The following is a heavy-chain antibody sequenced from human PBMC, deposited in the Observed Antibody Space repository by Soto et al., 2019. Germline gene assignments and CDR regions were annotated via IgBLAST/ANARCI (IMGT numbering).Heavy chain of an antibody. Sequence: PSETLSLTCTVSGGSVSSGSYYWSWIRQPPGKGLEWIGYIYYSGSTNYNPSLKSRVTISVDTSKNQFSLKLSSVTAADTAVYYCARDGTDYDILTGYSYWGQGTLVTVSS. CDR1: GGSVSSGSYY. CDR2: IYYSGST. D-gene: IGHD3-9*01. J-gene: IGHJ4*02. CDR3: ARDGTDYDILTGYSY. V-gene: IGHV4-61*01.